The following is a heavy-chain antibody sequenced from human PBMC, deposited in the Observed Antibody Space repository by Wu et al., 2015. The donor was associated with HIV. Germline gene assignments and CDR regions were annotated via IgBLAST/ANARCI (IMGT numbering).Heavy chain of an antibody. CDR1: GGTFSSYA. V-gene: IGHV1-69*05. CDR2: IIPIFGTA. D-gene: IGHD3-10*01. J-gene: IGHJ6*02. Sequence: QVQLVQSGAEVKKPGSSVKVSCKASGGTFSSYAISWVRQAPGQGLEWMGGIIPIFGTANYAQKFQGRVTITTDESTSTAYMELSSLRSEDTAMYYCASPQGGIYGSGSYYYYYGMDVWGQGTTVTVSS. CDR3: ASPQGGIYGSGSYYYYYGMDV.